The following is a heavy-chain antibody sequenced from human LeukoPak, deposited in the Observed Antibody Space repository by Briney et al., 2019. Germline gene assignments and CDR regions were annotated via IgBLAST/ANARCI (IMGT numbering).Heavy chain of an antibody. D-gene: IGHD6-13*01. CDR2: ISAYNGNT. CDR3: ARVLEPCIAAAGTIATNPYYYYYYMDV. J-gene: IGHJ6*03. CDR1: GYTFTSYG. Sequence: ASVRVSCKASGYTFTSYGFIWVRQAPGQGLEGMGWISAYNGNTNYAQTLQGRVTMTTDTSTSTAYMELRSVRSDDTAVYYCARVLEPCIAAAGTIATNPYYYYYYMDVWGKGTTVTVSS. V-gene: IGHV1-18*01.